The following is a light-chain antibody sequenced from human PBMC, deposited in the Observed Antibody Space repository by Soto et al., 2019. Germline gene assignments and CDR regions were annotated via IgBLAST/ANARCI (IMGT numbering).Light chain of an antibody. CDR3: QNYNNWHPIT. J-gene: IGKJ5*01. CDR1: QSVSSN. CDR2: GAS. Sequence: EIVMTQSPATLSVSPGERATLSCRASQSVSSNLAWYQQKPGQAPRLLIYGASTRATGIPARFSGSGSGTEFTLTIRSRQSEDFAVYYCQNYNNWHPITFGQGTRLEIK. V-gene: IGKV3-15*01.